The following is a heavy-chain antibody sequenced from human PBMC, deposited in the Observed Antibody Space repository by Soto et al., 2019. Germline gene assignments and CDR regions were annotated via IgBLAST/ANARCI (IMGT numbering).Heavy chain of an antibody. CDR3: ASGPRPYYYDSSVAFDI. D-gene: IGHD3-22*01. CDR1: GGTFSSYA. J-gene: IGHJ3*02. Sequence: QVQLVQSGAEVKKPGSSVKVSCKASGGTFSSYAISWVRQAPGQGLEWMGGIIPIFGTANYAQKFQGRVTITADESTSTAYMELSSLRSEDTAVYYCASGPRPYYYDSSVAFDIWGQGTMVTVSS. V-gene: IGHV1-69*12. CDR2: IIPIFGTA.